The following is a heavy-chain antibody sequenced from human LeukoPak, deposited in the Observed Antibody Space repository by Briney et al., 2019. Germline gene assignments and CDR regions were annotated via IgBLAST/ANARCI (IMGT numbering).Heavy chain of an antibody. CDR2: IYPGVSDT. D-gene: IGHD3-10*01. J-gene: IGHJ6*02. V-gene: IGHV5-51*01. Sequence: RRGESLQISCQGSGSTFTKYWIGGGRQVNGKGVEWMGIIYPGVSDTRYSPSFQGQFTISAHKSISTAYLQWSILMASDTAMYYCARHLAYGSGSEYSYYYGMDVWGQGTTVTVSS. CDR1: GSTFTKYW. CDR3: ARHLAYGSGSEYSYYYGMDV.